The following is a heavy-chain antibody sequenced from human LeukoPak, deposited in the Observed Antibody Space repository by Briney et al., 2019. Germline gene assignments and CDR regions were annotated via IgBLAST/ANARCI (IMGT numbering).Heavy chain of an antibody. V-gene: IGHV4-4*07. D-gene: IGHD3-22*01. J-gene: IGHJ3*02. CDR1: GASISSYY. CDR2: IFTSGIISGNT. CDR3: ARDRYYYDTSGYFSAFET. Sequence: SETLSLTCTVSGASISSYYWSWIRQPPGKGLEWIGRIFTSGIISGNTNYNPSLESRVTMSVDASKNQFSLKLTSVTAADTAIYYCARDRYYYDTSGYFSAFETWGQGTMVTVSS.